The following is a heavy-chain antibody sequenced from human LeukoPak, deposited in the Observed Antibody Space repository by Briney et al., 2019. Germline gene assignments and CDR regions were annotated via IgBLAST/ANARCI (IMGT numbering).Heavy chain of an antibody. Sequence: PGGSLRLSCTASEFTFSSYAMNWVRQAPGKGLEWVSAIGGGGGSTFYADSVKGRFTISRDNSKNTLYLQMNSLRAEDTALYYCAKSHSTTTSCRGSYFDYWGQGTLVTVSS. CDR3: AKSHSTTTSCRGSYFDY. V-gene: IGHV3-23*01. D-gene: IGHD2-2*01. J-gene: IGHJ4*02. CDR2: IGGGGGST. CDR1: EFTFSSYA.